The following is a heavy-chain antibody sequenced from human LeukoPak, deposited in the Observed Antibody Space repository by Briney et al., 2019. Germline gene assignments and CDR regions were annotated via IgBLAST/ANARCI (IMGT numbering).Heavy chain of an antibody. J-gene: IGHJ5*02. CDR2: IYYSGST. D-gene: IGHD3-22*01. CDR1: GGSISSSSYY. Sequence: PSETLSLTCTVSGGSISSSSYYWGWIRQPPGKGLEWIGSIYYSGSTYYNPSLKSRVTISVDTSKNQFSLKLSSVTAADTAVYYCARHPTYYYDSSGYSGFDPWGQGTLVTVSS. CDR3: ARHPTYYYDSSGYSGFDP. V-gene: IGHV4-39*01.